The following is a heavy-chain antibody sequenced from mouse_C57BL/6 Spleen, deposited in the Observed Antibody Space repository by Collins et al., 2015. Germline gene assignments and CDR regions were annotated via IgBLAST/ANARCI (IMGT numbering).Heavy chain of an antibody. CDR3: AREDYYGSPFAY. CDR1: GYTFTSYW. D-gene: IGHD1-1*01. V-gene: IGHV1-53*01. J-gene: IGHJ3*01. CDR2: INPSNGGT. Sequence: QVQLQQPGTELVKPGASVKLSCKASGYTFTSYWMHWVKQRPGQGLEWIGNINPSNGGTNYNEKFKSKATLTVDKSSSTAYMQLSSLTSENSAVYYCAREDYYGSPFAYWGQGTLVTVSA.